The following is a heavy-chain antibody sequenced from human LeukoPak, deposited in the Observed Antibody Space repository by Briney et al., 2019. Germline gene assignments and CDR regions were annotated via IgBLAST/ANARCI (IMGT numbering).Heavy chain of an antibody. CDR1: GFTFSRYS. D-gene: IGHD3-10*01. Sequence: KSGGSLRLSCAASGFTFSRYSMNWVRQAPGKGLKWVSSISSSGDYIYYADSVKGRFTISRDNTKNSLYLQMNSLRVEDTAVFYCARGPNEWFGEYDNWGQGTLVTVSS. J-gene: IGHJ4*02. V-gene: IGHV3-21*01. CDR3: ARGPNEWFGEYDN. CDR2: ISSSGDYI.